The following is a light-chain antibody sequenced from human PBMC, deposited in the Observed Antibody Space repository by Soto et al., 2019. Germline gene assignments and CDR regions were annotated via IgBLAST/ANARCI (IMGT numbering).Light chain of an antibody. J-gene: IGKJ3*01. Sequence: EIVLTQSPATLSVSPGERATLSCRASQTVSSNLAWYQQKPGQAPRLLIYRASARATGIPARFTGSGSGTEFTLTISSLQSEDFGVYYCQQYHNWPPITFGPGTKVEIK. CDR2: RAS. CDR3: QQYHNWPPIT. CDR1: QTVSSN. V-gene: IGKV3-15*01.